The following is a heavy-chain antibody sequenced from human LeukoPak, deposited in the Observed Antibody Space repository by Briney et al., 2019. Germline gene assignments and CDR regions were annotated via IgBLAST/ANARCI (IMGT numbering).Heavy chain of an antibody. Sequence: GGSLRLSCAASGFTFNGYEMNWVRQAPGKGLEWVPYISSSGSTIYYADSVEGRFTISRDNTKNSLYLQMNSLRAEDTAVYYCARTSGTYFDYWGQGTLVTVSS. CDR3: ARTSGTYFDY. CDR2: ISSSGSTI. J-gene: IGHJ4*02. V-gene: IGHV3-48*03. CDR1: GFTFNGYE. D-gene: IGHD1-26*01.